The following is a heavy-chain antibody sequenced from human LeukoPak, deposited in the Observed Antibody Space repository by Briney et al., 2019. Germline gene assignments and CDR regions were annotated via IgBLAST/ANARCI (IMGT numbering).Heavy chain of an antibody. CDR2: ISSSSSYI. Sequence: GGSLRLSCAASQFTFSSYSMNRVRQAPGKGLEWVSSISSSSSYIYYAGSVKGRFTISRDNAKNSLYLQMNSLRAEDTAVYYCARMGVGGSSTGAIFDWGQGTLVTVSS. D-gene: IGHD2-2*01. CDR1: QFTFSSYS. J-gene: IGHJ4*02. CDR3: ARMGVGGSSTGAIFD. V-gene: IGHV3-21*01.